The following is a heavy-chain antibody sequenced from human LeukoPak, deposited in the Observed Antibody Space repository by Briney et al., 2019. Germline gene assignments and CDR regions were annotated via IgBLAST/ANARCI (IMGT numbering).Heavy chain of an antibody. D-gene: IGHD6-13*01. CDR1: GGTFSSYA. CDR2: IIPIFGTA. J-gene: IGHJ4*02. CDR3: ARERQQLPGFDY. V-gene: IGHV1-69*13. Sequence: SVKVSCKASGGTFSSYATSWVRQAPGQGLEWMGGIIPIFGTANYAQKFQGRVTITADESTTTAYMELGSLRSEDTAVYYCARERQQLPGFDYWGQGTLVTVSS.